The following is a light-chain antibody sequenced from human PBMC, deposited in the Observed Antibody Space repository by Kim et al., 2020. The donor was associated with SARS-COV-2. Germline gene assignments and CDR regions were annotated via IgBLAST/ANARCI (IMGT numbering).Light chain of an antibody. Sequence: GNPVTIAGTRRGGNIADNYVRWYQQRPDSAPTIVIYEDDQRPSGVPDRFSGSIDSSSSSASLTISGLKTEDEADYYCQSYDISNVIFGGGTQLTVL. CDR1: GGNIADNY. J-gene: IGLJ2*01. CDR2: EDD. V-gene: IGLV6-57*03. CDR3: QSYDISNVI.